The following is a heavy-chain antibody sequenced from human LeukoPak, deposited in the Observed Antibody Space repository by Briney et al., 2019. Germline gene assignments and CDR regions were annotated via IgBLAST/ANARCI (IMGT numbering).Heavy chain of an antibody. D-gene: IGHD4-17*01. CDR2: IYPGDSDT. V-gene: IGHV5-51*01. J-gene: IGHJ4*02. CDR3: ARLRLTRTTAFDY. CDR1: GYSFTSYW. Sequence: GESLKISCKGSGYSFTSYWIGWVRQMPGKGLEWMGIIYPGDSDTRYSPSFQGQVTISADKSISTAYPQWSSLKASDTAMYYCARLRLTRTTAFDYWGQGTLVTVSS.